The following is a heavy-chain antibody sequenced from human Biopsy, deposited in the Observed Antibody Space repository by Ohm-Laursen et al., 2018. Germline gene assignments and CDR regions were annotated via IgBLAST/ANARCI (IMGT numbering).Heavy chain of an antibody. CDR1: GFTFTSYA. V-gene: IGHV4-59*01. CDR2: IYYSVMT. CDR3: ARDSGILNYGNFKYYHYYGMDV. D-gene: IGHD4-11*01. J-gene: IGHJ6*02. Sequence: SLRLSCAASGFTFTSYAMHWVRQPPGKGLEWIGHIYYSVMTNYNPSLQSRVSISVDTSRNQVSLTLSSVTAADTAVYYCARDSGILNYGNFKYYHYYGMDVWGQGTKVTVSS.